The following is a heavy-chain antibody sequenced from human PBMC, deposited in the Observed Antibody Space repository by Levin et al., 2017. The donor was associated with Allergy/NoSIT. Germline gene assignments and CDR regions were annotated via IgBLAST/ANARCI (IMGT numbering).Heavy chain of an antibody. J-gene: IGHJ3*02. Sequence: GESLKISCIASGFTLSTYAMSWVRQAPGEGLEWVSGISACGRYTYHADSVRGRFTISRDTSKNTLYLQMNSLRAEDTAVYYCVKDSSRQSGVEAFDIWGQGTMVTVSS. CDR2: ISACGRYT. V-gene: IGHV3-23*01. D-gene: IGHD3-10*01. CDR1: GFTLSTYA. CDR3: VKDSSRQSGVEAFDI.